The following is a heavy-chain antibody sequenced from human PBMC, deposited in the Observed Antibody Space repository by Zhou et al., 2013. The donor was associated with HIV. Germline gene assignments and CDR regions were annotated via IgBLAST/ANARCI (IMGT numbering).Heavy chain of an antibody. CDR2: IIPKFGSG. J-gene: IGHJ4*02. Sequence: QVQLVQSGAEVRRPGSSVKVSCKASGGTFNNYAISWVRQAPGQGLEWMGGIIPKFGSGNYAQRFQDRVTITADESTSTVYMELSSLRSDDTAVYYCARASGSGYYSHMNSWGQGTLVVVSS. V-gene: IGHV1-69*12. D-gene: IGHD3-22*01. CDR1: GGTFNNYA. CDR3: ARASGSGYYSHMNS.